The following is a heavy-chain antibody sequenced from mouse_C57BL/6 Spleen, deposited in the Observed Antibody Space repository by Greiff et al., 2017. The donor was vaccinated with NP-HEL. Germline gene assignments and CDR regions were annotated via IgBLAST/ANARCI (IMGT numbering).Heavy chain of an antibody. Sequence: EVQRVESGGGLVKPGGSLKLSCAASGFTFSDYGMHWVRQAPEKGLEWVAYISSGSSTIYYADTVKGRFTISRDNAKNTLFLQMTSLRSDDTAMYYCARPDYYGSSYGFAYWGQGTLVTVSA. D-gene: IGHD1-1*01. CDR1: GFTFSDYG. J-gene: IGHJ3*01. CDR2: ISSGSSTI. CDR3: ARPDYYGSSYGFAY. V-gene: IGHV5-17*01.